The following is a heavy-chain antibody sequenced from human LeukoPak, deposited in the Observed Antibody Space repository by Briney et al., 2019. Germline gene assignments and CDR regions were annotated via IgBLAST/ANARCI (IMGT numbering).Heavy chain of an antibody. V-gene: IGHV3-23*01. CDR2: ISGSGGST. CDR1: GFTFSDYY. Sequence: PGGSLRLSCAASGFTFSDYYMSWIRQAPGKGLEWVSAISGSGGSTYYADSVKGRFTISRDNSKNTLYLQMNSLRAEDTAVYYCAKGRVSSGWEVGYWGQGTLVTVSS. J-gene: IGHJ4*02. CDR3: AKGRVSSGWEVGY. D-gene: IGHD6-19*01.